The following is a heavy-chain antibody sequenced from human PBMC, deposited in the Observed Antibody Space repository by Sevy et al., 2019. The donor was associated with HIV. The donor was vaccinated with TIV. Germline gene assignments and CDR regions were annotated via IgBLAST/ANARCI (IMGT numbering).Heavy chain of an antibody. CDR1: GFSLNDYY. V-gene: IGHV3-11*06. CDR2: ISGDSGHT. Sequence: GGSLRLSCAATGFSLNDYYMTWIRQAPGKGLEWVSYISGDSGHTNYAESVKRRFTISRDNTKNFVYLQMDGLRAEDTATYYCARDGNSGYYFNYYYYGMDVWGQGTTVTVSS. CDR3: ARDGNSGYYFNYYYYGMDV. J-gene: IGHJ6*02. D-gene: IGHD3-22*01.